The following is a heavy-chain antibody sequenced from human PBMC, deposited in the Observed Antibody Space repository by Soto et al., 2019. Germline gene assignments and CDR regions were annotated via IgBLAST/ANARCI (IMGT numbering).Heavy chain of an antibody. CDR1: GFSIASSGVG. D-gene: IGHD1-26*01. Sequence: QIALRESGPALVKPTQTLTLTCTLPGFSIASSGVGVAWVRRSPGQGLEWLALISWADDDRYGPSLRNRLSISKDTSKNQVVLTMTDIVPSDTATYDCAHHASVGDRYFDYWCQGIQVTVSS. CDR2: ISWADDD. CDR3: AHHASVGDRYFDY. V-gene: IGHV2-5*05. J-gene: IGHJ4*02.